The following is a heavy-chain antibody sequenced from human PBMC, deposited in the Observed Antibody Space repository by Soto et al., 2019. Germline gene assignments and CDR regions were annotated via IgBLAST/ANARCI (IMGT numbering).Heavy chain of an antibody. D-gene: IGHD2-15*01. CDR3: AKARQLLRTRYLDY. J-gene: IGHJ4*02. V-gene: IGHV3-23*01. CDR2: ISGSGGST. Sequence: GGSLRLSCAASGFTFSSYAMSWVRQAPGKGLEWVSAISGSGGSTYYADSVKGRFTISRDNSKNTLYLQMNSLRAEDTAVYYCAKARQLLRTRYLDYWGQGTLVTVSS. CDR1: GFTFSSYA.